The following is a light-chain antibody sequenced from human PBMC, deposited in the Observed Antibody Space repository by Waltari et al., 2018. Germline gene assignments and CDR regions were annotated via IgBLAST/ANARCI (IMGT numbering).Light chain of an antibody. CDR2: GAS. CDR1: QSVTNY. J-gene: IGKJ4*01. Sequence: VLLTKSPATLSWSQGDRASLSCRASQSVTNYLAWYQQKPGQAPRLLIYGASSLATGIPDRFSGTGSGTEFTLTISSLEPEDFAVYFCQRYSNSPLTFGGGTKVEIK. V-gene: IGKV3-11*01. CDR3: QRYSNSPLT.